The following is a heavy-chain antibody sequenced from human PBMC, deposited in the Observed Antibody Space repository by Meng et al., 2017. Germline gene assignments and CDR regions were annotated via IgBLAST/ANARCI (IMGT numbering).Heavy chain of an antibody. V-gene: IGHV2-5*02. CDR3: AHRRGDSREGWFDP. J-gene: IGHJ5*02. D-gene: IGHD2-21*02. CDR1: GFSRSTSGVG. CDR2: IYWDDDK. Sequence: HITLKDSGRPPVTPTQTLPLSCTFTGFSRSTSGVGVGWIRQPPGKALEWLALIYWDDDKRYSPSLKSRLTITKDTSKNQVVLTMTNMDPVDTATYYCAHRRGDSREGWFDPWGQGILVTVSS.